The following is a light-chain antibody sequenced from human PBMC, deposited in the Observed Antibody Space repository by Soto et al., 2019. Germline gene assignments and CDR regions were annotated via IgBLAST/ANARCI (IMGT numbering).Light chain of an antibody. V-gene: IGLV6-57*04. J-gene: IGLJ3*02. CDR1: SGSVASNY. CDR3: QSDVISNVV. CDR2: EDN. Sequence: NFMLTQPHSVSESPGKTVTISCTRSSGSVASNYVQWYQQRPGGAPTTVIYEDNQRPSGVPDRFSGSIDSSSNSASLTISGLKTEDEADYYCQSDVISNVVFGGGTKLTVL.